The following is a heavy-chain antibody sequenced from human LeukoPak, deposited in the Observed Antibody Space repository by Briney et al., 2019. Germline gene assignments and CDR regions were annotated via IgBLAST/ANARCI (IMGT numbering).Heavy chain of an antibody. Sequence: GSLRLSCAASGFTFSENSMNWVRQAPGKGLEWVSSITRDSGLTYYADSVKGRFTISRDNAQNSLYLQMDSLRVEDTAKYFCARGQSFGPDWGQEILVTVPA. D-gene: IGHD3-3*01. CDR2: ITRDSGLT. V-gene: IGHV3-21*01. J-gene: IGHJ4*02. CDR1: GFTFSENS. CDR3: ARGQSFGPD.